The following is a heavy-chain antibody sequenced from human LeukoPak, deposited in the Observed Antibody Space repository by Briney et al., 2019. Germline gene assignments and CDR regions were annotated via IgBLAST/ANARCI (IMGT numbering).Heavy chain of an antibody. CDR2: INHSGST. CDR1: GGSISSSSYY. CDR3: ARGLAARHAFDI. Sequence: SETLSLTCTVSGGSISSSSYYWGWIRQPPGKGLEWIGEINHSGSTNYNPSLKSRVTISVDTSKNQFSLKLSSVTAADTAVYYCARGLAARHAFDIWGQGTMVTVSS. D-gene: IGHD6-6*01. V-gene: IGHV4-39*07. J-gene: IGHJ3*02.